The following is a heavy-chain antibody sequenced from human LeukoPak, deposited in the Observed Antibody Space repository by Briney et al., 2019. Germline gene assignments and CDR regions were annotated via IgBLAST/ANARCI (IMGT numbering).Heavy chain of an antibody. CDR2: ISYDGSNK. Sequence: GRSLRLSCAASGFTFSSYGMHWVRQAPGKGLEWVAVISYDGSNKYYADSVKGRFTISRDNSKNTLYLQMNSLRAEDTGVYYCAKDHPSSSWYRSNYYYGMDVWGQGTTVTVSS. J-gene: IGHJ6*02. D-gene: IGHD6-13*01. V-gene: IGHV3-30*18. CDR3: AKDHPSSSWYRSNYYYGMDV. CDR1: GFTFSSYG.